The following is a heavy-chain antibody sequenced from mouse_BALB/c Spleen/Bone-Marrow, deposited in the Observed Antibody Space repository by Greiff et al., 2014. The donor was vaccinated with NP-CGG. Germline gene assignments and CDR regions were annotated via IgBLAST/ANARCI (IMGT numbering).Heavy chain of an antibody. V-gene: IGHV5-17*02. Sequence: EVQRVESGGGLVQPGGSRKLSCAASGFTFSSFGMHWVRQAPEKGLEWVAYISSGSSTIYYADTVKGRFTISRDNPKNTLFLQMTSLRSGDTAMYYCTRKGALITHYYAMDYWGQGTSVTVSS. CDR3: TRKGALITHYYAMDY. D-gene: IGHD2-4*01. CDR2: ISSGSSTI. CDR1: GFTFSSFG. J-gene: IGHJ4*01.